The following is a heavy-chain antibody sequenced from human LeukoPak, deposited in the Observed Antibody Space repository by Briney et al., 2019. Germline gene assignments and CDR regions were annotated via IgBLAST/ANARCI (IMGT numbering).Heavy chain of an antibody. J-gene: IGHJ4*01. CDR2: IGSSSRDK. CDR3: VGGDLRED. D-gene: IGHD3-16*01. CDR1: GFTFSRRT. V-gene: IGHV3-21*06. Sequence: GGSLRLSCAASGFTFSRRTMNWVRQAPGKGLEWLSSIGSSSRDKYYADSVKGRFTISRDNGEYSLYLQMNSLRVEDTAVYYRVGGDLREDWGHGTLVTVSS.